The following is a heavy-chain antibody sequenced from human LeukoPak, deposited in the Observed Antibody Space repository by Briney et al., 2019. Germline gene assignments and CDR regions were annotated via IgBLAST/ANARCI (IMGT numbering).Heavy chain of an antibody. CDR3: ARELSSSGWLRGVDC. CDR2: VYAGGSP. CDR1: GASVSSFS. V-gene: IGHV4-4*07. Sequence: SETLSLTCTVSGASVSSFSWSWIRQSAGKELEWIGCVYAGGSPSYNPSLKSRLTMSVDTSQNQFSLKLTSVTAADTAVCYCARELSSSGWLRGVDCWGQGTLVTVSS. D-gene: IGHD6-19*01. J-gene: IGHJ4*02.